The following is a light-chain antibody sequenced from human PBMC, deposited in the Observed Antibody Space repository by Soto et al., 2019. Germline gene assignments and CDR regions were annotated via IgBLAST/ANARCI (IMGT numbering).Light chain of an antibody. CDR3: PHYEGSPLT. J-gene: IGKJ4*01. Sequence: GFSQSAGTLALSPGERASLSCRASQSVGSNYLAWYQQKPGQAPRLLIYGASSRATGIPDRFSGSGSGTDFTLTISRLEPEDFAVYYCPHYEGSPLTFGGGTKVDIK. CDR2: GAS. CDR1: QSVGSNY. V-gene: IGKV3-20*01.